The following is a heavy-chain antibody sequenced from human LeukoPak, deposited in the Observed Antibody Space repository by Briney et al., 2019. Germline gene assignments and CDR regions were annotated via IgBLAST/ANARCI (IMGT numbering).Heavy chain of an antibody. J-gene: IGHJ5*02. CDR3: ARARAFVWGSYRYIPYYFDP. CDR1: GDSFKNYY. D-gene: IGHD3-16*02. Sequence: SETLSLTCAVYGDSFKNYYWTWIRQSPEKGLEWIGEINHGGLTSYNPSLESRLTLLVDTSKNQFSLNLRSVTAADTAVYFCARARAFVWGSYRYIPYYFDPWGQGTLVTVSS. V-gene: IGHV4-34*01. CDR2: INHGGLT.